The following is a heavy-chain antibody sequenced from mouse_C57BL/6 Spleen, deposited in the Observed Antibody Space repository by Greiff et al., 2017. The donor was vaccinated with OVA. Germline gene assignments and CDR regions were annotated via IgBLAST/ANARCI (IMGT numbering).Heavy chain of an antibody. CDR1: GFTFTDYY. D-gene: IGHD2-4*01. V-gene: IGHV7-3*01. CDR3: ARYPLYDYDGYYFDY. Sequence: EVMLVESGGGLVQPGGSLSLSCAASGFTFTDYYMSWVRQPPGKALEWLGFIRNKANGYTTEYSASVKGRFTISRDNSQSILYLQMNALRAEDSATYYCARYPLYDYDGYYFDYWGQGTTLTVSS. J-gene: IGHJ2*01. CDR2: IRNKANGYTT.